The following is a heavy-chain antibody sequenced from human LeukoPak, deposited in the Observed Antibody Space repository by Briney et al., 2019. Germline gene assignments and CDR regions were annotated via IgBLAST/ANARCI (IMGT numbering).Heavy chain of an antibody. CDR2: IYYSGST. CDR3: ARRAADYGDYAWDY. V-gene: IGHV4-59*08. D-gene: IGHD4-17*01. J-gene: IGHJ4*02. Sequence: SETLSLTCTVSGGSISSYYWSWIRQPPGKGLEWTGYIYYSGSTNYNPSLKSRVTISVDTSKNQFSLKLSSVTAADTAVYYCARRAADYGDYAWDYWGQGTLVTVSS. CDR1: GGSISSYY.